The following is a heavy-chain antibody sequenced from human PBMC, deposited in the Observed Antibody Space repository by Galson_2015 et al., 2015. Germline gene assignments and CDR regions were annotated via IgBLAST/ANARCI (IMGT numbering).Heavy chain of an antibody. CDR3: ARGFVYNSGWYATFDI. J-gene: IGHJ3*02. D-gene: IGHD6-19*01. CDR2: TYYRSKWYN. CDR1: GDSVSSHSAA. V-gene: IGHV6-1*01. Sequence: CAISGDSVSSHSAAWDWIRQSPSRGLEWLGRTYYRSKWYNDYAESVKSRITINPDTSKNQFFLQLNSVTPEDTAVYYCARGFVYNSGWYATFDIWGQGTMVTVSS.